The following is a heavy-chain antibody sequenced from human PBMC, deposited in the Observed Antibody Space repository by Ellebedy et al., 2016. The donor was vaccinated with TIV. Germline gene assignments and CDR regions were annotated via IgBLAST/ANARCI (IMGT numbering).Heavy chain of an antibody. CDR3: TRDQAGPEVVSVSSFDL. J-gene: IGHJ4*02. CDR2: ISFDGNKK. V-gene: IGHV3-30*09. Sequence: GESLKISXEASGFNFSPYAMHWVRQCPGKGLEWVAAISFDGNKKFYADSVRGRIAISRDNSKNTLVLQMNTLRPDDTAMYYCTRDQAGPEVVSVSSFDLWGQGSLVTVSA. D-gene: IGHD5/OR15-5a*01. CDR1: GFNFSPYA.